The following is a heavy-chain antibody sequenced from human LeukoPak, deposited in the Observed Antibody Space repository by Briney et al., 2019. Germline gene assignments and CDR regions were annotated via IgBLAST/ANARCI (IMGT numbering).Heavy chain of an antibody. CDR3: ARDRASSGYYEGLDY. J-gene: IGHJ4*02. V-gene: IGHV3-33*08. CDR1: GFTFSSYA. Sequence: GGSLRLSCAASGFTFSSYAMSWVRQAPGKGLEWVAVIWYDGSNKYYADSVKGRFTISRDNSKNTLYLQMNSLRAEDTAVYYCARDRASSGYYEGLDYWGQGTLVTVSS. CDR2: IWYDGSNK. D-gene: IGHD3-22*01.